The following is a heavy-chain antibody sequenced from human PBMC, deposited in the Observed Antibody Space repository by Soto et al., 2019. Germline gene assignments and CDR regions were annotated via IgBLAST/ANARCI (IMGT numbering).Heavy chain of an antibody. CDR2: TYYRSKWYN. CDR1: GDRVSSNSAA. V-gene: IGHV6-1*01. D-gene: IGHD6-13*01. Sequence: SQTLSLTCAISGDRVSSNSAAWNWVRQSPSRGLEWLGRTYYRSKWYNDYAVSVESRITMNPDTSKNQFSLQLNSVTPEDTAVYYCAREGSSWYFSYDYYGMAVWGQGTTVTVSS. J-gene: IGHJ6*02. CDR3: AREGSSWYFSYDYYGMAV.